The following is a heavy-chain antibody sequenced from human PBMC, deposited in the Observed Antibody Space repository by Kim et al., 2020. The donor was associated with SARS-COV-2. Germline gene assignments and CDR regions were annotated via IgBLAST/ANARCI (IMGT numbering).Heavy chain of an antibody. CDR1: GFTFSDYY. CDR3: ARRGSSWYSQIDY. V-gene: IGHV3-11*03. J-gene: IGHJ4*02. Sequence: GGSLRLSCAASGFTFSDYYMSCIRQAPGKGLEWVSYISSSSTYTNYADSVKGRFTISRDNAENSLYLQMNSLRAEDTAVYYCARRGSSWYSQIDYWGQGTLVTVSS. D-gene: IGHD6-13*01. CDR2: ISSSSTYT.